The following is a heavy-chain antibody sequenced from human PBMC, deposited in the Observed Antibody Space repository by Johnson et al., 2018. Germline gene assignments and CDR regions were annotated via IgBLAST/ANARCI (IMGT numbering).Heavy chain of an antibody. CDR1: GFTFSTYT. J-gene: IGHJ6*02. V-gene: IGHV3-30*18. Sequence: VQLVESGGGLVKPGWSLRLSCAASGFTFSTYTIHWVRQAPGKGLEWVAVISYDGSDKYYADSVKGRFTISRDNSKNTLYLQMNSLRPEDTAVYYCAKASAASWYYYYGLDVWGQGTTVTVSS. CDR3: AKASAASWYYYYGLDV. D-gene: IGHD6-13*01. CDR2: ISYDGSDK.